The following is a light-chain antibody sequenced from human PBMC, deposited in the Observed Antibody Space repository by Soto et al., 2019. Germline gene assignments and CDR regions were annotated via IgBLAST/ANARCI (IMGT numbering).Light chain of an antibody. V-gene: IGKV3-20*01. CDR3: QQYGNSPPNT. J-gene: IGKJ2*01. CDR2: GAS. CDR1: QSVSSSY. Sequence: EIVLTQSPGTLSLSPGERATLSCRASQSVSSSYLAWYQQKPGQAPRVLIYGASSRATGIPDRFSGSGSGTDFNLTISRLEPEDFAVYFCQQYGNSPPNTFGQGTKVEIK.